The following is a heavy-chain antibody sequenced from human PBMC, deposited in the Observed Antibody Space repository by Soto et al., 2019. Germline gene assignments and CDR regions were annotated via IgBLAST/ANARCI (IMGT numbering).Heavy chain of an antibody. D-gene: IGHD1-26*01. Sequence: QVQLVQSGAEVKEPGASVKVSCKASGYTFTSYGISWVRQAPGQGLEWMGWISAHNGDTNYAQKLQGRVTMTTDTFTSPAYMEVRSLRSDDTAVYYCARATGRFDYWGQGTLVTVSS. CDR2: ISAHNGDT. CDR1: GYTFTSYG. V-gene: IGHV1-18*01. CDR3: ARATGRFDY. J-gene: IGHJ4*02.